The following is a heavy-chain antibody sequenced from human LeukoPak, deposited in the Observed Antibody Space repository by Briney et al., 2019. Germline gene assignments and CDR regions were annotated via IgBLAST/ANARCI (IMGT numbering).Heavy chain of an antibody. CDR2: IFYSGST. CDR3: ARNFVDTAMVMNY. D-gene: IGHD5-18*01. J-gene: IGHJ4*02. V-gene: IGHV4-39*01. CDR1: GGSISSSNYY. Sequence: PSETLSLTCTVSGGSISSSNYYWGWIRQPPGKDLEWIGSIFYSGSTYYNPSLKSRVTISVETSKNKFSLKLNSVTASDTAVYYCARNFVDTAMVMNYWGQGTLVTVSS.